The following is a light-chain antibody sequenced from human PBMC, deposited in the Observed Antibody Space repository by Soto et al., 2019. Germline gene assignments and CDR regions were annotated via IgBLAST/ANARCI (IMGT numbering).Light chain of an antibody. V-gene: IGKV3-15*01. Sequence: EIVMTQSPVTLSVSPGERATLSCRASQSISSNLAWYQQKPGQAPTLLIYGASTRATGIPARFSGSGSGTEFTLTISSLQSEDFAVYYCQQYNDWPPYSFGQVTKVEIK. J-gene: IGKJ2*01. CDR2: GAS. CDR1: QSISSN. CDR3: QQYNDWPPYS.